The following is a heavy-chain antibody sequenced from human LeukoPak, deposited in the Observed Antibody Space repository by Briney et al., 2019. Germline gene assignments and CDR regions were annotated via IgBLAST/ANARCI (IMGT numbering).Heavy chain of an antibody. V-gene: IGHV4-34*01. D-gene: IGHD1-1*01. Sequence: PSETLSLTCAVYGGSFSGYYWSWIRQPPGKGLEWIGEINHSGSTNYNPSLKSRVTISVDTSKNQFSLKLSSVTAADTAVYYCARGYVVTRDFDYWGQGTLVTVSS. CDR2: INHSGST. J-gene: IGHJ4*02. CDR3: ARGYVVTRDFDY. CDR1: GGSFSGYY.